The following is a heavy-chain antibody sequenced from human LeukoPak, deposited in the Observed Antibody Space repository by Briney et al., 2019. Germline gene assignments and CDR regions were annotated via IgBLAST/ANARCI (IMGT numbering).Heavy chain of an antibody. D-gene: IGHD5-12*01. Sequence: GESLKISCQGSVYDFTSYWVGWVRQMPGKGLEWMGIIYPGDSDTRYSPSFQGQVTISADKSISTAYLQWSSLKATDTAMYYCARLEATPLWGQGTLVIVSS. CDR2: IYPGDSDT. V-gene: IGHV5-51*01. J-gene: IGHJ4*02. CDR3: ARLEATPL. CDR1: VYDFTSYW.